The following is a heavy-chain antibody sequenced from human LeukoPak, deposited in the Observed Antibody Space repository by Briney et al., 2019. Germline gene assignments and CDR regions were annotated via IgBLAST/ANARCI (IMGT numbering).Heavy chain of an antibody. J-gene: IGHJ4*02. CDR3: ASHSVQLERPFDY. V-gene: IGHV3-30*02. CDR1: GFTFSNYG. Sequence: PGGSLRLSCAASGFTFSNYGMHWVRQAPGKGLEWVTFIRYDGNIKYYADSVKGRFTISRDNSKNTLYLQMNSLRAEDTALYYCASHSVQLERPFDYWGQGTLVTVSS. CDR2: IRYDGNIK. D-gene: IGHD1-1*01.